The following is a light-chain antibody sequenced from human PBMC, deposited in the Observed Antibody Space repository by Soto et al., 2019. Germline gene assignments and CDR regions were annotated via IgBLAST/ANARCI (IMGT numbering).Light chain of an antibody. CDR1: SSDVGGYNY. Sequence: QSARTQPASVSGSPGQSITISCTGTSSDVGGYNYVSSYQQHPGKAPKLMIYEVSNRPSGVSNRFSGSKSGNTASLTISGLQAEDEADYYCSSYTSSSPYVFGTGTKLTVL. V-gene: IGLV2-14*01. J-gene: IGLJ1*01. CDR3: SSYTSSSPYV. CDR2: EVS.